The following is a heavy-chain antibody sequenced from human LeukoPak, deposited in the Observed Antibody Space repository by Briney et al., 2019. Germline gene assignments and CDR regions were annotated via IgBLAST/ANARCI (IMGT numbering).Heavy chain of an antibody. CDR2: INHSGST. Sequence: SETLSLTCAVYGGSFSGYYWSWIRQPPGKGLEWIGEINHSGSTNYNPSLKSRVTISVDTSKNQFSLKLSSVTAADTAVYYCARQGPYSSSWYSQGYYYYYMDVWGKGTTVTVSS. CDR1: GGSFSGYY. J-gene: IGHJ6*03. D-gene: IGHD6-13*01. CDR3: ARQGPYSSSWYSQGYYYYYMDV. V-gene: IGHV4-34*01.